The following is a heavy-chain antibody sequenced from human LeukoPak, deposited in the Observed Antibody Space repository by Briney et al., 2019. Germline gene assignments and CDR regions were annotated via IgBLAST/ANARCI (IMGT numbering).Heavy chain of an antibody. V-gene: IGHV4-34*01. CDR2: INHSGST. CDR1: GGSFSGYY. Sequence: SETLSLTCVVYGGSFSGYYWSWIRQPPGKGLEWIGKINHSGSTNYNPSLKSRVSKSVDTSKKKFSLKLRSVTAADTAVYYCARGLNDSWTGENYWGQGTLVTVSS. CDR3: ARGLNDSWTGENY. J-gene: IGHJ4*02. D-gene: IGHD3-3*01.